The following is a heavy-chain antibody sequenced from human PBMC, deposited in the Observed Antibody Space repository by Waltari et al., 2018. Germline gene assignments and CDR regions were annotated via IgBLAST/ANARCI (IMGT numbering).Heavy chain of an antibody. J-gene: IGHJ4*02. V-gene: IGHV1-69*10. CDR1: GGTFSSYA. CDR2: IIPILGIA. CDR3: ARGEGGDYYDSGGDYYVGVMFY. D-gene: IGHD3-22*01. Sequence: QVQLVQSGAEVKKPGSSVKVSCKASGGTFSSYAISWVRKDPGQGLEWMGGIIPILGIANNAPKCPGRGSIPAEQSKSTAYMGLGSLSCEDKSVYYVARGEGGDYYDSGGDYYVGVMFYWGQGTLVTVSS.